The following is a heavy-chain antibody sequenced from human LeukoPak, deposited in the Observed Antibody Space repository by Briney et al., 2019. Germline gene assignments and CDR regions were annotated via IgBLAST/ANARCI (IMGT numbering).Heavy chain of an antibody. CDR1: GFTFSDYY. CDR3: ARDQAGIAVAGTPWYYYGMDV. J-gene: IGHJ6*04. CDR2: ISSSSSYT. V-gene: IGHV3-11*06. Sequence: GGSLRLSCAASGFTFSDYYMSWLRQAPGQGLEWVSYISSSSSYTNYADSVKGRFTISRDNAKNSLYLQMNSLGAEDTAVYYCARDQAGIAVAGTPWYYYGMDVWGKGTTVTVSS. D-gene: IGHD6-19*01.